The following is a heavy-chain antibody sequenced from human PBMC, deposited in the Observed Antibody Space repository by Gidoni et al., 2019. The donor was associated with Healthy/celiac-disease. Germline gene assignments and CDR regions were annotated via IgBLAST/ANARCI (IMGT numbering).Heavy chain of an antibody. D-gene: IGHD5-12*01. V-gene: IGHV1-69*01. CDR2: LIPIFGTA. CDR1: GGPVSSYA. Sequence: QVQLVQSGAEVKQPGSSVKVACKASGGPVSSYAISWVRQAPGQGLEWMGGLIPIFGTANSAQKFQGRVTITADESPSTAYMELSSLRSEDTAVYYCARDLGYSGYDLSGDYWGQGTLVTVSS. J-gene: IGHJ4*02. CDR3: ARDLGYSGYDLSGDY.